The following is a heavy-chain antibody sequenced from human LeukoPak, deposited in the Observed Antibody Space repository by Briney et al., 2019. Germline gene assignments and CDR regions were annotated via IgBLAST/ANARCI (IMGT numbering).Heavy chain of an antibody. Sequence: SETLSLTCAVYGGSFSGYYWSWIRQPPGKGLEWIGEINHSGSTNYNPSLKSRVTISVDTSKNQFSLKLSSVTAADTAVYYCARVGGSSWYKAFDIWGQGTMVTVSS. CDR2: INHSGST. CDR3: ARVGGSSWYKAFDI. CDR1: GGSFSGYY. V-gene: IGHV4-34*01. J-gene: IGHJ3*02. D-gene: IGHD6-13*01.